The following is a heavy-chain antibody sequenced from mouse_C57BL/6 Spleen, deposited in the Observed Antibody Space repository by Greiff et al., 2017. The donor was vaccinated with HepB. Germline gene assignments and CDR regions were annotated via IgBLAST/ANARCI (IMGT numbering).Heavy chain of an antibody. CDR1: GYTFTEYT. J-gene: IGHJ4*01. CDR3: ARHEEGREFITNAMDY. D-gene: IGHD1-1*01. CDR2: FYPGSGSI. V-gene: IGHV1-62-2*01. Sequence: QVHVKQSGAELVKPGASVKLSCKASGYTFTEYTIHWVKQRSGQGLEWIGWFYPGSGSIKYNEKFKDKATLTADKSSSTVYMELSRLTSEDSAVYFCARHEEGREFITNAMDYWGQGTSVTVSS.